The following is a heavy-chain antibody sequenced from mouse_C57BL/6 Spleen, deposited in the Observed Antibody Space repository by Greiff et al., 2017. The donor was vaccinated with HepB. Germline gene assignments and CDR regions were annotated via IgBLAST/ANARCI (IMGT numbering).Heavy chain of an antibody. V-gene: IGHV1-59*01. D-gene: IGHD1-2*01. CDR2: IDPSDSYT. Sequence: QVQLQQSGAELVRPGTSVKLSCKASGYTFTSYWMHWVKQRPGQGLEWIGVIDPSDSYTNYNQKFKGKATLTVDTSSSTAYMQLSSLTSEDSAVYYCAGYEDYWGQGTTLTVSS. J-gene: IGHJ2*01. CDR3: AGYEDY. CDR1: GYTFTSYW.